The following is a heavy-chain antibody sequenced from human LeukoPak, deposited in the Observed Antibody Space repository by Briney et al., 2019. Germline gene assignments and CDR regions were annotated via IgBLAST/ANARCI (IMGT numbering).Heavy chain of an antibody. CDR3: ARDGYSGYDY. CDR2: IKQDGSAK. CDR1: EFTFSSYW. D-gene: IGHD5-12*01. V-gene: IGHV3-7*01. Sequence: AGSLRLSCAASEFTFSSYWLNWVRQAPGKGLEWVANIKQDGSAKYYVGSVKGRFTISRDNAKNSLYLQMNSQRGEDTAVYDCARDGYSGYDYWGQGTLVTVSS. J-gene: IGHJ4*02.